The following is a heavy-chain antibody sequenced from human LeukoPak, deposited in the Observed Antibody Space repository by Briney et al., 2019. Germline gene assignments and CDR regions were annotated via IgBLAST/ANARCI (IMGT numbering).Heavy chain of an antibody. V-gene: IGHV3-11*03. CDR3: ASFARVRGVIIPDY. CDR2: ISSSGSAT. Sequence: PGGSLRLSCAASGFTFSDYYMSWIRQAPGTGLEWVSYISSSGSATIYADCVKGRFTISRDNAKNSLYLQMISLRADDTAVYYCASFARVRGVIIPDYWGQGTLVTVSS. D-gene: IGHD3-10*01. J-gene: IGHJ4*02. CDR1: GFTFSDYY.